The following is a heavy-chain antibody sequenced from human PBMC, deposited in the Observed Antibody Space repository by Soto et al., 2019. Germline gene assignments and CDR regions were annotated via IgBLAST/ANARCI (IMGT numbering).Heavy chain of an antibody. D-gene: IGHD2-2*01. Sequence: ASVKVSCKASGGTFSSYTISWVRQAPGQGLEWMGRIIPILGIANYAQKFQGRVTITADKSTSTAYMELSSLRSEDTAVYYCASVPAATYYYYGMDVWGQGTTVTVSS. CDR3: ASVPAATYYYYGMDV. J-gene: IGHJ6*02. CDR2: IIPILGIA. V-gene: IGHV1-69*02. CDR1: GGTFSSYT.